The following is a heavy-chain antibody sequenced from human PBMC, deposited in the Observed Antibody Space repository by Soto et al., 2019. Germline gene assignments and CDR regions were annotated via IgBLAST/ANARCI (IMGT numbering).Heavy chain of an antibody. Sequence: PGGSLRLSCAASGFTFSSYGMHWVRQAPDKGLEWVAVIWYDGSNKYYADSVKGRFTISRDNSKNTLYLQMNSLRAEDTAVYYCARGLSPRSSGLDYWGQGTLVTVSS. J-gene: IGHJ4*02. D-gene: IGHD3-22*01. CDR3: ARGLSPRSSGLDY. CDR2: IWYDGSNK. V-gene: IGHV3-33*01. CDR1: GFTFSSYG.